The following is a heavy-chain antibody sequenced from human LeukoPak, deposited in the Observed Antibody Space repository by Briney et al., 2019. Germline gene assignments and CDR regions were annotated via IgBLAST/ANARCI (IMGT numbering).Heavy chain of an antibody. CDR1: GGSFSGYY. D-gene: IGHD3-22*01. CDR3: ARLRKWNYYDSSGYYDY. CDR2: INHSGST. Sequence: PSETLSLTCAVYGGSFSGYYWSWIRQPPGKGLEWIGEINHSGSTNYNPSLKSRVTISVDTSKNQFSLKLSSVTAADTAVYYCARLRKWNYYDSSGYYDYWGQGTLVTVPS. J-gene: IGHJ4*02. V-gene: IGHV4-34*01.